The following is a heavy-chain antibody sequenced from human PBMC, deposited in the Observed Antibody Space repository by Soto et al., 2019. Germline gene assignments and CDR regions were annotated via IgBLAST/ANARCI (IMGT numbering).Heavy chain of an antibody. CDR3: AKPSAFGDYAGSFDS. D-gene: IGHD3-10*01. CDR2: ISGRGGRT. V-gene: IGHV3-23*01. J-gene: IGHJ4*02. CDR1: GFTFDDYA. Sequence: EVHLLESGGGLGQRGGSLRLSCVASGFTFDDYAINWVRQAPGKGLEWVGGISGRGGRTFFGDSVKGHFTISRDNSKNTVYLQMDNLRVEDTATYYCAKPSAFGDYAGSFDSWGQGTLVTVSP.